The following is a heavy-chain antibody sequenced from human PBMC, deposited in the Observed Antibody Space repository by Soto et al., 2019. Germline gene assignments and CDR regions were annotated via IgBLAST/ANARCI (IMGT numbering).Heavy chain of an antibody. Sequence: ASVKVSCKASGYTFTSYDMHWVRQAPGQGLEWMGIINPSGGSTSYAQKFQGRVTMTRDTSTSTVYMELSSLRSEDTAVYYCARDRGRLSSGYRYYYYYGMDVWGQGTTVTVSS. CDR1: GYTFTSYD. V-gene: IGHV1-46*01. J-gene: IGHJ6*02. CDR3: ARDRGRLSSGYRYYYYYGMDV. D-gene: IGHD3-22*01. CDR2: INPSGGST.